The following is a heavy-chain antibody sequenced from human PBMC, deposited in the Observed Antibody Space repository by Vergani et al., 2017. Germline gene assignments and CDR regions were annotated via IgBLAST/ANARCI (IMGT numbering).Heavy chain of an antibody. D-gene: IGHD3-10*01. J-gene: IGHJ4*02. V-gene: IGHV3-15*01. Sequence: EVQLVESGGGLVKPGGSLRLSCAASGFTFSNAWMSWVRQAPGKGLEWVGRIKSKTDGGTTDYAAPVKGRFTISRDDSKNTLYLQMNSLKTEDTAVYHCTTDPPLWFGEFPHWGQGTLVTVSS. CDR2: IKSKTDGGTT. CDR3: TTDPPLWFGEFPH. CDR1: GFTFSNAW.